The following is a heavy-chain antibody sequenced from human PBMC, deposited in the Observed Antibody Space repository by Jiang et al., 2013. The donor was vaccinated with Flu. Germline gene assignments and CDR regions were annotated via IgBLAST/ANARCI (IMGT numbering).Heavy chain of an antibody. Sequence: GAEVKKPGESLRISCKGSGYSFTNYWISWVRQLPGKGLEWVGKLDPADSYSYYSPSFQGRVNISVDRSINTAFLQWSSLKASDTAIYYCARHNGASAHQRSLPGNNWFDPWAKEPWSPSPQ. CDR2: LDPADSYS. D-gene: IGHD6-13*01. CDR1: GYSFTNYW. CDR3: ARHNGASAHQRSLPGNNWFDP. V-gene: IGHV5-10-1*01. J-gene: IGHJ5*01.